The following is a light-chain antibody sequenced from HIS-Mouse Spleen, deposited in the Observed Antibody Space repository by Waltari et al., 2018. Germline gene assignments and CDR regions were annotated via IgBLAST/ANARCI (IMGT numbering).Light chain of an antibody. CDR2: DDS. CDR3: QVWDSSSDHVV. J-gene: IGLJ2*01. CDR1: NIGSKS. Sequence: SYVLTQPPSVSVAPGKTARITCGGHNIGSKSVQWYQQKPGQAPVLVVYDDSDRPSGNPGRFSGSNSGNTATLTISRVEAGDEADYYCQVWDSSSDHVVFGGGTKLTVL. V-gene: IGLV3-21*03.